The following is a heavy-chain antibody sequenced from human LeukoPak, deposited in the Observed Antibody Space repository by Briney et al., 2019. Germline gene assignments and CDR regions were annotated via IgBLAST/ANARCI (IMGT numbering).Heavy chain of an antibody. V-gene: IGHV3-21*01. CDR1: GFTFSSYS. CDR3: ARGYSYGSTPFDY. CDR2: ISDSSNYI. D-gene: IGHD5-18*01. Sequence: GGSLRLSCAASGFTFSSYSMNWVRQAPGKGLEWVSSISDSSNYIYHADSVKGRFTISRDNAKNSLYLQMNSLRAEDTAVFYCARGYSYGSTPFDYWGQGTLVTVSS. J-gene: IGHJ4*02.